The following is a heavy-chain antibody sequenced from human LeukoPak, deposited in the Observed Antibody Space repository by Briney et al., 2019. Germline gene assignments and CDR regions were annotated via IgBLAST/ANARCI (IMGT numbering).Heavy chain of an antibody. Sequence: ASVKVSCKASGYTFTSYGISWVRQAPGQGLEWMGWISAYNGNTNYAQMLQGRVTMTTDTSTSTAYMELRSLRSDDTAVYYCAGHYDFWSGYYALDYWGQGTLVTVSS. CDR3: AGHYDFWSGYYALDY. CDR1: GYTFTSYG. CDR2: ISAYNGNT. D-gene: IGHD3-3*01. J-gene: IGHJ4*02. V-gene: IGHV1-18*01.